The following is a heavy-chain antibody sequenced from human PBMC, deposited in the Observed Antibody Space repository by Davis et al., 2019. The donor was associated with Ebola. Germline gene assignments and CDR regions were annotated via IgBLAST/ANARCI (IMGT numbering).Heavy chain of an antibody. D-gene: IGHD3-22*01. Sequence: MPSETLSLTCTVSGGSISSGSYYWGWIRQPPGKGLEWIGSIYYSGRTYYNPSLKSRVTISVDTSKNQFSLKLSSMTAADTAVYYCARGSLSDSSPIDYWGQGTLVTVSS. CDR2: IYYSGRT. J-gene: IGHJ4*02. CDR3: ARGSLSDSSPIDY. V-gene: IGHV4-39*01. CDR1: GGSISSGSYY.